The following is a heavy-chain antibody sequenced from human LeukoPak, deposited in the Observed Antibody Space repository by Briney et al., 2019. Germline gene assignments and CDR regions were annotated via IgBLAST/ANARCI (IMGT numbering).Heavy chain of an antibody. CDR2: IYYSGSTT. D-gene: IGHD1-26*01. Sequence: PSQTLSLTCTVSGGSISSSSHYWGWIRQPPGKGLGWIGSIYYSGSTTYYKPSLKSRVTISVDTSKNQFSLKLSSVTAADTAVYYCATTTIRLGYWGQGTLVTVSS. J-gene: IGHJ4*02. CDR1: GGSISSSSHY. CDR3: ATTTIRLGY. V-gene: IGHV4-39*07.